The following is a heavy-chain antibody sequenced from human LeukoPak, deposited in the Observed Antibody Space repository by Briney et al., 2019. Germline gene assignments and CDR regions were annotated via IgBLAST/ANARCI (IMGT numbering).Heavy chain of an antibody. CDR1: GGSISTYY. D-gene: IGHD6-19*01. J-gene: IGHJ5*02. Sequence: SETLSLTCTVSGGSISTYYWSWIRQSPGKGLEWIADISASGGTNYNPSLESRVTVSIDSSKNQFSLKLSSVTAADTTVFYCARSPHNSAWYEKWFDPWGQGTLVTVSS. V-gene: IGHV4-4*08. CDR3: ARSPHNSAWYEKWFDP. CDR2: ISASGGT.